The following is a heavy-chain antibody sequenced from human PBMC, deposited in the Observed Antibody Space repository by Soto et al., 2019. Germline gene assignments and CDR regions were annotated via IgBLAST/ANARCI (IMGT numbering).Heavy chain of an antibody. CDR1: GFTFSTYG. D-gene: IGHD1-26*01. CDR3: AKGGGSYYRHPRIDH. CDR2: MSYDGSNK. V-gene: IGHV3-30*18. Sequence: QVQLVESGGGVVQPGRSLSLSCAASGFTFSTYGMHWVRQAPGKGLEWVAVMSYDGSNKYYADSVRGRFTISRDNSKNTLYLQMNSLRVEDTAVYYCAKGGGSYYRHPRIDHWGQGTLLTVSS. J-gene: IGHJ4*02.